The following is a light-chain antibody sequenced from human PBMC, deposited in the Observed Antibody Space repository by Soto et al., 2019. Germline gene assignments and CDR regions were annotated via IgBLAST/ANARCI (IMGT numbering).Light chain of an antibody. Sequence: EIVLTQSPGTLSLSPGERATLSCRASQSVSRSYLAWYQQKPGQAPRLLIYGASSRATGIPDRFSGSGSGKAFTLTISRLEPENFAVYYCQQYGSSPRGFTFGGGPRWRSN. CDR1: QSVSRSY. CDR2: GAS. J-gene: IGKJ4*01. CDR3: QQYGSSPRGFT. V-gene: IGKV3-20*01.